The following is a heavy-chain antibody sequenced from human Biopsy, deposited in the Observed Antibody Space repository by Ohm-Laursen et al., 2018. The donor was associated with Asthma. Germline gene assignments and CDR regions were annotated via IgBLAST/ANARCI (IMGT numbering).Heavy chain of an antibody. V-gene: IGHV4-39*01. D-gene: IGHD3-22*01. J-gene: IGHJ4*02. CDR1: GGAIRTSGYY. Sequence: SQTLSLTCSVSGGAIRTSGYYWGWIRQPPGKGLEWIGSMYYSGSAYYNPSLESRVTISVDTSKNQFSLKLSSVTAADTAVYFCARHQEAASYHYDGSIAYWDQGIPVTVSS. CDR3: ARHQEAASYHYDGSIAY. CDR2: MYYSGSA.